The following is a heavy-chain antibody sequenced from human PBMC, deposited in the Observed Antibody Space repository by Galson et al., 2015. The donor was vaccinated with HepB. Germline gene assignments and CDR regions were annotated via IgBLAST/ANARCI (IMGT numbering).Heavy chain of an antibody. D-gene: IGHD6-13*01. J-gene: IGHJ6*02. CDR1: GFTFSSYA. CDR3: ARDSGIAAAGTHQTVYYYYYGMDC. CDR2: ISYDGSNK. Sequence: SLRLSCAASGFTFSSYAMHWVRQAPGKGLEWVAVISYDGSNKYYADSVKGRFTISRDNSKNTLYLQMNSLRAEDTAVYYCARDSGIAAAGTHQTVYYYYYGMDCWGQGTLVTVSS. V-gene: IGHV3-30-3*01.